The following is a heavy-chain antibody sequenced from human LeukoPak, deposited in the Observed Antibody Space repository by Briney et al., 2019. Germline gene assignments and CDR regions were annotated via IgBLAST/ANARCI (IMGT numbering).Heavy chain of an antibody. J-gene: IGHJ4*02. CDR1: GFTFSGCG. CDR2: IWYNGRDK. Sequence: GGSLRLSCAASGFTFSGCGMHWVRQAPGKGLEWVAFIWYNGRDKYYADSVKGQFTISRDNSKNTLYLQMNSLRAEDTAVYYCAKDPYSYGSYFDYWGQGTLVTVSS. CDR3: AKDPYSYGSYFDY. D-gene: IGHD5-18*01. V-gene: IGHV3-30*02.